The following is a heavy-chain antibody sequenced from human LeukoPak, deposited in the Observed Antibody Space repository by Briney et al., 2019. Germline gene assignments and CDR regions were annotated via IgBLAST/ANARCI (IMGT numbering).Heavy chain of an antibody. CDR2: IYYSGST. V-gene: IGHV4-59*01. CDR1: GGSISSYY. CDR3: ARERYGLGDY. D-gene: IGHD4-17*01. J-gene: IGHJ4*02. Sequence: SETLSLICTVSGGSISSYYGSWIRQPPGKGLEWNGYIYYSGSTNYNPSLKTRVTISVDTSKTQFSLKLSSLPAANPPVFYCARERYGLGDYWRQGTLVTVSS.